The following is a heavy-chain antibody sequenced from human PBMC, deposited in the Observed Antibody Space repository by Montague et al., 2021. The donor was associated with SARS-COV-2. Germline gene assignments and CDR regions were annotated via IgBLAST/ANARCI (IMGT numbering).Heavy chain of an antibody. Sequence: SETLSLTCTVSGGSISSSGYYWGWIRQPPGKGLEWIGYIYYGGSTNYSPSFKGRVIMSVDTSNNQFSLRLTSVTAADTAVYYCARLRRPDGYSYWFGPWGQGTLVTVSS. CDR2: IYYGGST. CDR1: GGSISSSGYY. V-gene: IGHV4-61*05. D-gene: IGHD5-24*01. CDR3: ARLRRPDGYSYWFGP. J-gene: IGHJ5*02.